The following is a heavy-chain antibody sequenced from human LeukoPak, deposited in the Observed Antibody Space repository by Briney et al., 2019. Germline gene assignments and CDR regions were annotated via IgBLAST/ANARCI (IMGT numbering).Heavy chain of an antibody. CDR3: ARGDGYLSPYFDY. D-gene: IGHD5-24*01. CDR1: GGSISSSRYY. V-gene: IGHV4-39*07. Sequence: SETLSLTCTVSGGSISSSRYYWGWIRQPPGKGLEWIGSIYYSGSTYYNPSLKSRVTISVDTSKNQFSLKLSSVTAADTAVYYCARGDGYLSPYFDYWGQGTLVTVSS. CDR2: IYYSGST. J-gene: IGHJ4*02.